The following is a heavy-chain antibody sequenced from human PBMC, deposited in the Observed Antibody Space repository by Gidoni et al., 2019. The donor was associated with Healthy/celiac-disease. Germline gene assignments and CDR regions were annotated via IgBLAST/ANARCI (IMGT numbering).Heavy chain of an antibody. D-gene: IGHD3-10*01. Sequence: EVQLLESGGGLVQPGGSLRLSCAASGFTFSSYAMSWVRQAPGKGLEWVSAISGSGGSTYYADSVKGRFTISRDNSKNTLYLQMNSLRAEDTAVYYCAKDSITMVRGVYYYYGMDVWGQGTTVTVSS. V-gene: IGHV3-23*01. CDR2: ISGSGGST. CDR3: AKDSITMVRGVYYYYGMDV. CDR1: GFTFSSYA. J-gene: IGHJ6*02.